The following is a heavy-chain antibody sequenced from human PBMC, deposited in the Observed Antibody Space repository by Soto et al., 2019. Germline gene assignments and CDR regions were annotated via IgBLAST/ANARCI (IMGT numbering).Heavy chain of an antibody. CDR1: GGTFSSYT. D-gene: IGHD4-17*01. J-gene: IGHJ2*01. V-gene: IGHV1-69*04. CDR3: ARDRYYGDYLWGYFDL. CDR2: IIPILGIA. Sequence: GASVKVSCKASGGTFSSYTISWVRQAPGQGLEWMGRIIPILGIANYAQKFQGRVTITADKSTSTAYMELSSLRSEDTAVYYCARDRYYGDYLWGYFDLWGRGTLVTVSS.